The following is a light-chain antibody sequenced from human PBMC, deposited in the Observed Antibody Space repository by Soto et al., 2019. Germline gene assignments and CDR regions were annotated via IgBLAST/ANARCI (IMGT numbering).Light chain of an antibody. J-gene: IGKJ5*01. CDR2: DAS. CDR3: QQYSKWPIT. CDR1: QSVRSE. Sequence: EIVLTQSPGTLSLSPGERATLSCRASQSVRSERLAWYQQKSGQAPRLVIFDASFRASGVPARFSGSGSGTEFTLTISSLQSEDFAVYYCQQYSKWPITFGQGTRLEIK. V-gene: IGKV3D-15*01.